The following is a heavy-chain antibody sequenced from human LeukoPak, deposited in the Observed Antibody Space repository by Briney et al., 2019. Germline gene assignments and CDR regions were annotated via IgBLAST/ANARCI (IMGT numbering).Heavy chain of an antibody. CDR3: ARGIAAAGTNAFDI. D-gene: IGHD6-13*01. Sequence: SETLSLTCAVYGGSFSGYYWSWIRQPPGKGLEWIGEINHSGSTNYNPSPKSRVTISVDRSKNQFSLKLSSVTAADTAVYYCARGIAAAGTNAFDIWGQGTMVTVSS. CDR1: GGSFSGYY. J-gene: IGHJ3*02. CDR2: INHSGST. V-gene: IGHV4-34*01.